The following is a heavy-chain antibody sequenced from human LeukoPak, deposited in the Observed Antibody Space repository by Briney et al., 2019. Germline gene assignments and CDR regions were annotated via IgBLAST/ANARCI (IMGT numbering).Heavy chain of an antibody. CDR1: GFTFSTYS. D-gene: IGHD2-2*01. J-gene: IGHJ4*02. CDR2: ISSNSGYI. Sequence: GGSLRLSCAASGFTFSTYSMNWIRQAPGKGLEWVSYISSNSGYIYYADSLKGRFTISRDNAKNSLYLQMNSLRAEDTAVYYCASSRYGSSTSCPSGEYWGQGTLVTVSS. CDR3: ASSRYGSSTSCPSGEY. V-gene: IGHV3-21*01.